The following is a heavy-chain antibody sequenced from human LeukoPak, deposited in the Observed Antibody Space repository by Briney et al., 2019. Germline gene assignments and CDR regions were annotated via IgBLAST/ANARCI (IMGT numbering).Heavy chain of an antibody. Sequence: GGSLRLSCAASGFTFSSYAMSWVRQAPGKGLEWVSAISGSGGSTYYADSVKGRFTISRDNSKNTLYLQMNSLRAEDTAVYYCVKAYYYDSSGYYPFDYWGQGTLVTVSS. J-gene: IGHJ4*02. V-gene: IGHV3-23*01. D-gene: IGHD3-22*01. CDR1: GFTFSSYA. CDR2: ISGSGGST. CDR3: VKAYYYDSSGYYPFDY.